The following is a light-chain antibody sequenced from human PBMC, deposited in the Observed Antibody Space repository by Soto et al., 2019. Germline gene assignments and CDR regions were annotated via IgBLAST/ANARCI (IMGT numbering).Light chain of an antibody. V-gene: IGLV2-14*01. CDR1: SSDVGGYNY. J-gene: IGLJ2*01. CDR2: DVS. CDR3: SSYTSSSPLVV. Sequence: QSVLTQPASVSGSPGQSITISCTGTSSDVGGYNYVSWYQQHPGKAPKLLIYDVSNRPSGVSNRFSGSKSVNTASLTISGLQGEDEADYYCSSYTSSSPLVVFGGGTKLTVL.